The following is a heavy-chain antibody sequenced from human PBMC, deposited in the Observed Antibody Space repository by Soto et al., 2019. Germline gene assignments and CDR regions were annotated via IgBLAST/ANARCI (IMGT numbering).Heavy chain of an antibody. J-gene: IGHJ4*02. CDR2: ISGSGGST. V-gene: IGHV3-23*01. D-gene: IGHD5-18*01. CDR3: AKGGRGYSYGYPDY. CDR1: GFTFSSYA. Sequence: GGSLRLSCAASGFTFSSYAMSWVRQAPGKGLEWVSAISGSGGSTYYADSVKGRFTISRDNSKNTLYLQMNSLRAEDTAVYYCAKGGRGYSYGYPDYWGQGTLVTVSS.